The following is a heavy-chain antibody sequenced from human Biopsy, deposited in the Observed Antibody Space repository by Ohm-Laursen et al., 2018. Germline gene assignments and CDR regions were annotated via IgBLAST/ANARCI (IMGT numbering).Heavy chain of an antibody. CDR1: TGTFDSYG. D-gene: IGHD2-15*01. J-gene: IGHJ4*02. V-gene: IGHV1-69*04. CDR2: IIPILRTT. Sequence: SVKVSCKTSTGTFDSYGVTWVRQAPGQGLEWMGRIIPILRTTTYAPKFQGRVTFTADKSSSTACLELSSLTSEDAAMFYCAREAIGYQLPCDDWGQGTLVTVSS. CDR3: AREAIGYQLPCDD.